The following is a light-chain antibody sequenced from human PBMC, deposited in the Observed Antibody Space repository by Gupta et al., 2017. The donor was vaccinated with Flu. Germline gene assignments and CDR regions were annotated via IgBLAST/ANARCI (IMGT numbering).Light chain of an antibody. J-gene: IGKJ4*01. Sequence: DIHMTQSPSSLAASVGDRVTITCQASQDIDKFLNWYRQKPGKAPEILIFDTSNLEAGVPSRFSGGGTGTVFTFTISSLQPADIATYYCQQYANAPLTFGGGTKVEI. V-gene: IGKV1-33*01. CDR3: QQYANAPLT. CDR1: QDIDKF. CDR2: DTS.